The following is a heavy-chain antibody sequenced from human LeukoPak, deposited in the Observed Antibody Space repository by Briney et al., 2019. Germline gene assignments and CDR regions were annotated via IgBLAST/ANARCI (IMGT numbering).Heavy chain of an antibody. D-gene: IGHD3-10*01. CDR3: ARQVRVRGSGSYSYYYYMDV. J-gene: IGHJ6*03. V-gene: IGHV4-34*01. Sequence: SETLSLTCAVYGGSFSGYYWSWIRQPPGKGLEWIGEINHSGSTNYNPSLKSRVTISVDTSKNQFSLKLSSVTAADTAVYYCARQVRVRGSGSYSYYYYMDVWGKGTTVTIS. CDR1: GGSFSGYY. CDR2: INHSGST.